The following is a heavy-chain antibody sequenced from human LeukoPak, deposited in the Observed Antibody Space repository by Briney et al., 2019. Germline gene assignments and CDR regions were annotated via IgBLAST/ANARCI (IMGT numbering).Heavy chain of an antibody. J-gene: IGHJ4*02. D-gene: IGHD6-19*01. CDR2: ISSSSSYI. V-gene: IGHV3-21*01. CDR1: GFTFSSYS. Sequence: GGSLRLSCAASGFTFSSYSMNWVRQAPGKRLEWVSSISSSSSYIYYADSVKGRFTISRDNAKNSLYLQMNSLRAEDTAVYYCARAPGYSSGWYSFDYWGQGTLVTVSS. CDR3: ARAPGYSSGWYSFDY.